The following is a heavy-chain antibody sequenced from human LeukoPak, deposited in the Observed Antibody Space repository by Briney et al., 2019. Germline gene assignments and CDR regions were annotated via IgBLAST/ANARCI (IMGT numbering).Heavy chain of an antibody. D-gene: IGHD2-15*01. CDR2: ISSSGSTI. CDR3: AGGAVAATREGNYYYYGMDV. Sequence: GGSLRLSCAAPGFTFSDYYMSWIRQAPGKGLEWVPYISSSGSTIYYADSVKGRFTISRDNAKNSLYLQMNSLRAEDTAVYYCAGGAVAATREGNYYYYGMDVWGQGTTVTVSS. CDR1: GFTFSDYY. V-gene: IGHV3-11*01. J-gene: IGHJ6*02.